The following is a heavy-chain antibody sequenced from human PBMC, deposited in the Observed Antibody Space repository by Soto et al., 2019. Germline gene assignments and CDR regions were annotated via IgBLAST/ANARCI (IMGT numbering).Heavy chain of an antibody. CDR1: GFTFSTYA. Sequence: GGSLRLSCAASGFTFSTYAMSWVRQAPGKGLEWVSAISGSGGNSTFYGDSVKGRFTTSRDNSKNTLYLQMNSLGAEDTAVYYCAKGGGSCCFDNWGQGTLVTVSS. J-gene: IGHJ4*02. D-gene: IGHD2-15*01. CDR2: ISGSGGNST. V-gene: IGHV3-23*01. CDR3: AKGGGSCCFDN.